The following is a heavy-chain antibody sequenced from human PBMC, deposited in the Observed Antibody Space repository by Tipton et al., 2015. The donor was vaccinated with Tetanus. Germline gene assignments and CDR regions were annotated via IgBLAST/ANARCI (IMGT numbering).Heavy chain of an antibody. D-gene: IGHD1-1*01. CDR2: INTDKGST. Sequence: QLVQSGAEVKKPGSSVKVSGKASGGTFTNYALSWVRQAPGQGLEWMGWINTDKGSTNYAQNLQGRVIITTDTSTLTAYMELRSLRSDDTAVYYCARGGTMDYWGQGTLVTVSA. J-gene: IGHJ4*02. V-gene: IGHV1-18*01. CDR1: GGTFTNYA. CDR3: ARGGTMDY.